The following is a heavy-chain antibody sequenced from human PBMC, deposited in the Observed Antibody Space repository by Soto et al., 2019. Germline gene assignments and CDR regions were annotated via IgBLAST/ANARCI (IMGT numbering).Heavy chain of an antibody. V-gene: IGHV4-34*01. CDR3: ARAILYYDFWSGYYNPPHFDY. Sequence: SETLSLTCAVYGGSFSGYYWSWIRQPPGKGLEWIGEINHSGSTNYNPSPKSRVTISVDTSKNQFSLKLSSVTAADTAVYYCARAILYYDFWSGYYNPPHFDYWGQGTLVTVSS. D-gene: IGHD3-3*01. CDR1: GGSFSGYY. J-gene: IGHJ4*02. CDR2: INHSGST.